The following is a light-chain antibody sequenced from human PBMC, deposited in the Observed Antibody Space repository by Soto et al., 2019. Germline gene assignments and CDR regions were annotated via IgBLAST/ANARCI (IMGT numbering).Light chain of an antibody. CDR3: QQYTNAHGIT. CDR1: QGVGNKY. Sequence: EIALTQSPGTLSLSPGERATLSCRASQGVGNKYLAWYQQRPGQAPSLLIYAASSRATGVPDRFCGSGSGTDFTLTISRLEPEDFAVYYCQQYTNAHGITFGQGTRLEIK. V-gene: IGKV3-20*01. CDR2: AAS. J-gene: IGKJ5*01.